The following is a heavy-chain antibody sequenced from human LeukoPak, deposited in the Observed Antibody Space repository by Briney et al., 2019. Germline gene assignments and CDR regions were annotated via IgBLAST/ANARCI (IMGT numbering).Heavy chain of an antibody. CDR2: ISSSSSTI. CDR3: AKKVDIVATITWDY. CDR1: GFTFSSYS. Sequence: GGSLRLSCAASGFTFSSYSMNWVRQAPGKGLEWVSYISSSSSTIYYADSVKGRFTISRDNSKNTLYLQMNSLRAEDTAVYYCAKKVDIVATITWDYWGQGTLVTVSS. D-gene: IGHD5-12*01. J-gene: IGHJ4*02. V-gene: IGHV3-48*01.